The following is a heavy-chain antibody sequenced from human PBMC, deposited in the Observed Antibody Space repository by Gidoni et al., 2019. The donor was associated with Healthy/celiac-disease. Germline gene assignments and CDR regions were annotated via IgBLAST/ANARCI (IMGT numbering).Heavy chain of an antibody. CDR2: IFANDEK. Sequence: QVTLKESGPVLVKPTEPLTLTCPVSGFSLSNARMGVSWIRQPPGKALEWLAHIFANDEKSYSPSLKSRLTISKDTSKSQVVLTMTNMDPVDTATYYCARIRRTTVTPYWYFDLWGRGTLVTVSS. J-gene: IGHJ2*01. CDR1: GFSLSNARMG. V-gene: IGHV2-26*01. D-gene: IGHD4-17*01. CDR3: ARIRRTTVTPYWYFDL.